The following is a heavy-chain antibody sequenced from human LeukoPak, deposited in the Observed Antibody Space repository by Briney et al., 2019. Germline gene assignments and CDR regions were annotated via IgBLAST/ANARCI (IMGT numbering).Heavy chain of an antibody. V-gene: IGHV4-34*01. J-gene: IGHJ6*03. CDR2: INHSGST. Sequence: SETLSLTCAVYGGSFSGYYWSWIRQPPGKGLEWIGEINHSGSTNYNPSLKSRVTISVDTSKNQFSLKLSSVTAADTAVYYCARSSASPNYYYYCYMDVWGKGTTVTVSS. CDR1: GGSFSGYY. CDR3: ARSSASPNYYYYCYMDV. D-gene: IGHD6-19*01.